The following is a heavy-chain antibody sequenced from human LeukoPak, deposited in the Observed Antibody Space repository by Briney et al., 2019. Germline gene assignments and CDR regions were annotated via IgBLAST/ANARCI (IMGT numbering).Heavy chain of an antibody. CDR3: ARHGGGFGSGTYYNFDY. Sequence: PSETLSLTCTVSGGSISSYFWSWIRQPSGKGLEWIGYIYYSGSTNYNPSLKSRVTISVDTSMHQFSLKLTSVTAADTAVYYCARHGGGFGSGTYYNFDYWGQGTLVTVSS. CDR2: IYYSGST. V-gene: IGHV4-59*08. D-gene: IGHD3-10*01. J-gene: IGHJ4*02. CDR1: GGSISSYF.